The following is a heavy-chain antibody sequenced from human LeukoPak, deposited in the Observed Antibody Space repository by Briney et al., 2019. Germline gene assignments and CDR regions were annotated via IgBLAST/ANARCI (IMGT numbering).Heavy chain of an antibody. D-gene: IGHD3-10*01. V-gene: IGHV4-59*08. CDR3: ARYGSGTYPRFDY. J-gene: IGHJ4*02. CDR2: IYYSGST. Sequence: SETLSLTCTVSGGSISGYYWSWIRQPPGKGLEWIGYIYYSGSTNYNPSLQSRVTISVDTFKNQFSLNLSSVTAADTAVYYCARYGSGTYPRFDYWGRGTLVTVSS. CDR1: GGSISGYY.